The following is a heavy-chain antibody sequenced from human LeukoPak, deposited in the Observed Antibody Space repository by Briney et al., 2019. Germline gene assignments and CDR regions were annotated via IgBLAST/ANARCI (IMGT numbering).Heavy chain of an antibody. D-gene: IGHD3-22*01. J-gene: IGHJ4*02. CDR1: GYTFTSYG. CDR2: IIPILGIA. Sequence: SVKVSCKASGYTFTSYGISWVRQAPGQGLEWMGRIIPILGIANYAQKFQGRVTITADKSTSTAYMELSSLRSEDTAVYYCARVRGKYYYDSSGLYFDYWGQGTLVTVSS. CDR3: ARVRGKYYYDSSGLYFDY. V-gene: IGHV1-69*04.